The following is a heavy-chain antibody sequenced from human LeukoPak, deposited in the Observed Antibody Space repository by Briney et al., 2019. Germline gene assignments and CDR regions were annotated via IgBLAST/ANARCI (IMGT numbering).Heavy chain of an antibody. V-gene: IGHV4-4*07. D-gene: IGHD3-22*01. J-gene: IGHJ4*02. Sequence: SETLSLTCTVSGGAISSNYWSWVRQPAGQGLEWIGRIYASVASIYNPSLKSRVTMSVDTSKNQFSLKLSSVTAADTAMYYCARESRGYYIDDWGQGTLVTVSS. CDR3: ARESRGYYIDD. CDR1: GGAISSNY. CDR2: IYASVAS.